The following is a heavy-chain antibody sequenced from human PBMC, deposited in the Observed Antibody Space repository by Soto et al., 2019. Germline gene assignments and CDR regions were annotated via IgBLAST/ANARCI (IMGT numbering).Heavy chain of an antibody. CDR3: ARSGDNGYYFDY. CDR2: ISSIGGST. V-gene: IGHV3-64*01. D-gene: IGHD3-10*01. CDR1: GLTFSSYA. Sequence: EVQLLESGGGLVQSGGSLRLSCATSGLTFSSYAMHWVRQAPGKGLEYVSAISSIGGSTCYANSVKGRFTISRDNSKNTLYLQMGSLRAEDMAVYYYARSGDNGYYFDYWGQGTLVIVSS. J-gene: IGHJ4*02.